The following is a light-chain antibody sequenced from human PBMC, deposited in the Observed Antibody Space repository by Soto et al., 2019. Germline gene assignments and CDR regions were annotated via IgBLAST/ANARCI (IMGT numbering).Light chain of an antibody. CDR2: DAS. V-gene: IGKV3-11*01. CDR1: QSVSHA. Sequence: EVVLTQSPATLSLSPGDRATLSCRASQSVSHALAWYQQKPGQAPRLLIHDASSRATGIPARFSGSGAETDFNLTISSLEPEDVAVYFCQQRGSWPPSITFGQGTRLEIK. J-gene: IGKJ5*01. CDR3: QQRGSWPPSIT.